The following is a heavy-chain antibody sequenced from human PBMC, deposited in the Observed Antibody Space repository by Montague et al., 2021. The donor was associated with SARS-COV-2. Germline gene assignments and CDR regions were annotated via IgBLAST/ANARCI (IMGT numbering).Heavy chain of an antibody. Sequence: SETLSLTCTVSGGSISSSSYYWGWIRQPPGEGLEWIGSIYYSGSTYYNPSLKSRVTMSVDTSKNQFSLKLSSVTAADTAVYYCARRVTGTTVHYYYGMDVWGQGTTVTVSS. V-gene: IGHV4-39*01. J-gene: IGHJ6*02. CDR1: GGSISSSSYY. CDR3: ARRVTGTTVHYYYGMDV. D-gene: IGHD1-20*01. CDR2: IYYSGST.